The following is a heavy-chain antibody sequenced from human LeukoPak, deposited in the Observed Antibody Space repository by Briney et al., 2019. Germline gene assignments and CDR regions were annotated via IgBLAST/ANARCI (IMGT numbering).Heavy chain of an antibody. CDR3: AKGGSKITMIVVVMVFPFDY. CDR2: ISGSGGST. J-gene: IGHJ4*02. Sequence: PGGSLRLSCAASGFTFSSYAMSWVRQAPGKGLEWVSAISGSGGSTYYADSVKGRFTISRDNSKNTLYLQMNSLRAEDTAVYYCAKGGSKITMIVVVMVFPFDYWGQGTLVTVSS. V-gene: IGHV3-23*01. CDR1: GFTFSSYA. D-gene: IGHD3-22*01.